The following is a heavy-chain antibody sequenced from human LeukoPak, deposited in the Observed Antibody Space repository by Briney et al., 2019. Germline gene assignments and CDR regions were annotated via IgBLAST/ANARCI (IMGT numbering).Heavy chain of an antibody. J-gene: IGHJ5*02. V-gene: IGHV3-7*01. Sequence: PGGSLRLSCAASGFTFSSYWMNWARQAPGKGLEWVASINHNGNVNYYVDSVKGRFTISRDNAKNSLYLQMSSVRVEDTAVYYCASADSGRNSFGPWGQGTLVTVSS. CDR2: INHNGNVN. CDR3: ASADSGRNSFGP. CDR1: GFTFSSYW. D-gene: IGHD6-19*01.